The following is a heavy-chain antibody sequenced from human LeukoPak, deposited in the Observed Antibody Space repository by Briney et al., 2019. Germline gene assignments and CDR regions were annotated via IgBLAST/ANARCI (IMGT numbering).Heavy chain of an antibody. Sequence: SQTLSLTCAISGDSVSSNSVAWNWFRQSPSRGLEWLGRTYYTSKWNNDYAVSVQSRIAVNPDTSKNQSSLHLNSVTPEDTAVYYCARQAYRRFDPWGQGTLVTVSS. V-gene: IGHV6-1*01. CDR3: ARQAYRRFDP. J-gene: IGHJ5*02. CDR1: GDSVSSNSVA. CDR2: TYYTSKWNN.